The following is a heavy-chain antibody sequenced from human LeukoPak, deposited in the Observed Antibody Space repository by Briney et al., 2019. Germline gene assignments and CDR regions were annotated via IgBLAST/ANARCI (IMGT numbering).Heavy chain of an antibody. V-gene: IGHV3-30*18. D-gene: IGHD5-12*01. CDR2: ISYDGSNK. J-gene: IGHJ4*02. CDR1: GFTFSSYG. Sequence: PGGSLRLSCAASGFTFSSYGMHWVRQAPGKGLEWVAVISYDGSNKYYADSVKGRFTISRDNSKNTLYLQMNSLRAEDTAVYYCAKDLDIALSGYYFDYWGQGTLVTVSS. CDR3: AKDLDIALSGYYFDY.